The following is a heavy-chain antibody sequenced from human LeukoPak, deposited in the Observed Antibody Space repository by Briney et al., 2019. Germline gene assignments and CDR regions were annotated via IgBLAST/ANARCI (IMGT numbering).Heavy chain of an antibody. CDR2: IIPIFGTA. V-gene: IGHV1-69*05. CDR3: ARGRGGYDRAFDY. Sequence: SVKVSCKASGGTFSSYAISWARQAPGQGLEWMGGIIPIFGTANYAQKFQGRVTITTDESTSTAYMELSSLRSEDTAVYYCARGRGGYDRAFDYWGQGTLVTVSS. J-gene: IGHJ4*02. CDR1: GGTFSSYA. D-gene: IGHD5-12*01.